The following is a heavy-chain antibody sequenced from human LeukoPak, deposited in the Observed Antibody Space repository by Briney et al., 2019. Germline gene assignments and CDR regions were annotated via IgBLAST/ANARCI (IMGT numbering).Heavy chain of an antibody. D-gene: IGHD6-13*01. CDR2: IYHSGST. CDR3: ARGEQQLARDFDY. J-gene: IGHJ4*02. Sequence: SETLSLTCSVSGYSISSGYYWGWIRQPPGKGLEWIGSIYHSGSTYYNPSLKSRVTMSVDTSKNQFSLKLSSVTAADTAVYYCARGEQQLARDFDYWGQGTLVTVSS. V-gene: IGHV4-38-2*02. CDR1: GYSISSGYY.